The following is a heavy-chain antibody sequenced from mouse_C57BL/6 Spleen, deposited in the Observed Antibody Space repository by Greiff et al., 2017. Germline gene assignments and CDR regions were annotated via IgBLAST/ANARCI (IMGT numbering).Heavy chain of an antibody. CDR1: GYSITSGYY. Sequence: EVQLVESGPGLVKPSQSLSLTCSVTGYSITSGYYWNWIRQFPGNKLEWMGYISYDGSNNYNPSLKNRISITRDTSKNQFFLKLNSVTTEDTATYYCAREGTGHWYFDVWGTGTTVTVSS. J-gene: IGHJ1*03. CDR3: AREGTGHWYFDV. V-gene: IGHV3-6*01. CDR2: ISYDGSN. D-gene: IGHD4-1*01.